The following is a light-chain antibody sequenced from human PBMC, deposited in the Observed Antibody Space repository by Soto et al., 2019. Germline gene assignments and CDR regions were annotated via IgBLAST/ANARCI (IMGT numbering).Light chain of an antibody. CDR2: RNN. CDR3: AAWDDSLSGPV. Sequence: QSVLTQPPSASGTPGQRITISCSGSRSNIGSNYVYWYQQLPGTAPKLLIYRNNQRPSGVPDRFSGSKSGTSASLAISGLRSEDEADYYCAAWDDSLSGPVFGGRTQLTVL. V-gene: IGLV1-47*01. CDR1: RSNIGSNY. J-gene: IGLJ7*01.